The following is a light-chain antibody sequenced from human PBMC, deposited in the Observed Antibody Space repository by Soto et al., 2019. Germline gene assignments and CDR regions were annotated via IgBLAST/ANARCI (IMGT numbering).Light chain of an antibody. CDR2: GAS. CDR1: QSVSSSY. J-gene: IGKJ4*01. Sequence: EIVLTQSPGTLSLSPGERATLSCRASQSVSSSYLAWYQQKPGQAPRLLIYGASSRATGIPDRFSGSGSGTDFTLIISRLEPEYFAVYYCQQYGTAPTLTVRGGTKVEI. V-gene: IGKV3-20*01. CDR3: QQYGTAPTLT.